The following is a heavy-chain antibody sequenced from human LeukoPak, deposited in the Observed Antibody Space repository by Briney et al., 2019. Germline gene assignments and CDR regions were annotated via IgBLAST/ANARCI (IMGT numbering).Heavy chain of an antibody. CDR2: ISSSGSTI. CDR1: GFTFSSYA. D-gene: IGHD6-6*01. V-gene: IGHV3-11*01. Sequence: GGSLRPSCAASGFTFSSYAMSWIRQAPGKGLEWVSYISSSGSTIYYADSVKGRFTISRDNAKNSLYLQMNSLRAEDTAVYYCARDFGSIAARSPYFDYWGQGTLVTVSS. J-gene: IGHJ4*02. CDR3: ARDFGSIAARSPYFDY.